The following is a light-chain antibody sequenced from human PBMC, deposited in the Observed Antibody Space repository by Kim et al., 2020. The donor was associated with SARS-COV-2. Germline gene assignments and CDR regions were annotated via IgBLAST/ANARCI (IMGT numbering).Light chain of an antibody. Sequence: DIQMTQSPSSLSASVGDRVTITCRASQSISSYLNWYQQKPGKAPKLLIYAASSLQSGVPSRFSGSGSGTDFTLTISSLQPEDFATYYCQQNYSTPFTFGQGPRLEI. J-gene: IGKJ5*01. CDR3: QQNYSTPFT. V-gene: IGKV1-39*01. CDR2: AAS. CDR1: QSISSY.